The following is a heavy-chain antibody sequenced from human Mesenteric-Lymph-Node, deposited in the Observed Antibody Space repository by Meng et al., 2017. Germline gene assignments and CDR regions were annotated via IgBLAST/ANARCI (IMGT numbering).Heavy chain of an antibody. Sequence: GESLKISCAASGFTFSSYSMNWVRQAPGKGLEWVSSISGSSSYIYYADSVKGRFTISRDNAKNSLYLQMNSLRAEDTAVYYCAKDLSIAARRDYWGQGTLVTVSS. D-gene: IGHD6-6*01. CDR3: AKDLSIAARRDY. CDR2: ISGSSSYI. CDR1: GFTFSSYS. J-gene: IGHJ4*02. V-gene: IGHV3-21*01.